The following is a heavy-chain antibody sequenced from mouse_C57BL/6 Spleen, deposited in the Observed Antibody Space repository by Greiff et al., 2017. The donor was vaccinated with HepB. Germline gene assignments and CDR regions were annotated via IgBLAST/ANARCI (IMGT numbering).Heavy chain of an antibody. CDR1: GYTFTSYW. J-gene: IGHJ2*01. V-gene: IGHV1-50*01. CDR2: IDPSDSYT. D-gene: IGHD2-10*02. Sequence: QVQLQQPGAELVKPGASVKLSCKASGYTFTSYWMQWVKQRPGQGLEWIGEIDPSDSYTNYNQKFKGKATLTVDTSSSTAYMRLSSLTSEDSAVYYYARKSCMGFDYWGQGTTLTVSS. CDR3: ARKSCMGFDY.